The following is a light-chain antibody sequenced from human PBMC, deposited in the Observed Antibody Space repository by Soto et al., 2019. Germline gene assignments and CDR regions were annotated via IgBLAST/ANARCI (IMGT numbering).Light chain of an antibody. J-gene: IGLJ2*01. CDR2: SNN. CDR1: SSNIGSNT. Sequence: QSVLTQPPSAPGTPGQRVTISCSGSSSNIGSNTVNWYQQLPGTAPKLLIYSNNQRPSGVPDRFSGSKSVTSASLAISGLQAEDEADYYCAAWDDSLNGPVFGGGTKLTVL. V-gene: IGLV1-44*01. CDR3: AAWDDSLNGPV.